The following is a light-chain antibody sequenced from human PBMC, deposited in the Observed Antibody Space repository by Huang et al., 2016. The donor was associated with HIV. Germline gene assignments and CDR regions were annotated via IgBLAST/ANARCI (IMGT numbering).Light chain of an antibody. J-gene: IGKJ1*01. CDR2: DAS. V-gene: IGKV3-15*01. CDR3: QQYNNWPPWT. Sequence: EVVMTQSPVTLSVSPGERATLSCRASQSVNNKLAWFQQKPGQAPRLLIHDASIRATGIPDRFSGSGSGTEFTLTIRSLQSEDFAVYYCQQYNNWPPWTFGQGTKVEIK. CDR1: QSVNNK.